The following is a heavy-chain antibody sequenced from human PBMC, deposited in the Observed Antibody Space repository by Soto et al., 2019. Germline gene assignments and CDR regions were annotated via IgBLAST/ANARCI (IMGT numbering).Heavy chain of an antibody. CDR2: ITTSGGNT. D-gene: IGHD2-8*01. CDR3: AGRYCTNGVCYTNYYYYIDV. J-gene: IGHJ6*03. Sequence: EVQLLESGGGLVQPGGSLRLSCAASGFTFSTYAMSWVRQAPGKGREWAQTITTSGGNTYYADSVQGRFTISRDNSKNTLYLQMNSLRAEDTAVYYCAGRYCTNGVCYTNYYYYIDVWGKGTTVTVSS. V-gene: IGHV3-23*01. CDR1: GFTFSTYA.